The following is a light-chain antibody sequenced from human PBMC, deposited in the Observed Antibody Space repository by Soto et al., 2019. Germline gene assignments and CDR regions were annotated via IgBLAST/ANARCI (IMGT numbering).Light chain of an antibody. V-gene: IGLV2-14*01. CDR3: SSYTNSNTWV. CDR2: EVR. J-gene: IGLJ3*02. CDR1: SSDVGGYNY. Sequence: QSALTQPPSASGSPGQSVAISCTGTSSDVGGYNYVSWYQQHPGKAPKLMIYEVRNRPSGVSNRFSGSKSGNTASLTISGLQAEDEADYYCSSYTNSNTWVFGGGTKLTVL.